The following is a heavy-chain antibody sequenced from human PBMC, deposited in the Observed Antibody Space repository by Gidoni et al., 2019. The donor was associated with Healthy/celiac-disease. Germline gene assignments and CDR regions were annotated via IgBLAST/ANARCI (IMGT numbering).Heavy chain of an antibody. CDR3: ARVGYCSSTSCYWYYYYGMDV. Sequence: QLQESHPGLETPSETLSLTSTVSGYSLSSGYYWGWIRQPPGKGLEGIGSIYHSCSTYYNPSLKSRITISVDTSKTQFSLKLSSVTAADTAVYYCARVGYCSSTSCYWYYYYGMDVWGQGTTVTVSS. J-gene: IGHJ6*02. CDR2: IYHSCST. V-gene: IGHV4-38-2*02. CDR1: GYSLSSGYY. D-gene: IGHD2-2*01.